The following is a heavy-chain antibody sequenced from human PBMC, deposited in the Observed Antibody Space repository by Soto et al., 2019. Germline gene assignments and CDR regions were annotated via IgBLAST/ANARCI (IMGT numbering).Heavy chain of an antibody. J-gene: IGHJ4*02. D-gene: IGHD3-3*01. Sequence: QVQLQESGPGLVKPSQTLSLTCTVSGGSISSGGYYWSWIRQHPGTGLEWIGYIYYSGSTYYNPSLKSRVTISVDTSKNPFSLKLSSVTAADTAVYSGAGDQRIYDFWSGYLCWGQGTLVTVSS. CDR1: GGSISSGGYY. V-gene: IGHV4-31*03. CDR3: AGDQRIYDFWSGYLC. CDR2: IYYSGST.